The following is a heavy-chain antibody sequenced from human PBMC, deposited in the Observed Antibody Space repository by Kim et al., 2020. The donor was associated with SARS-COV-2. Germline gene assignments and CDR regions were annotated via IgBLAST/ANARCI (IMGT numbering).Heavy chain of an antibody. D-gene: IGHD3-22*01. V-gene: IGHV1-18*01. CDR1: GYTFTSYG. CDR3: ARDPAYDSSVYAADY. Sequence: SVKVSCKASGYTFTSYGISWLRQAPGQGLEWMGWSSVYNANTNYAQNLQARLTLTTDTSTSTAYMELRSPTSDDTAVYYCARDPAYDSSVYAADYWGQGTLVTVSS. J-gene: IGHJ4*02. CDR2: SSVYNANT.